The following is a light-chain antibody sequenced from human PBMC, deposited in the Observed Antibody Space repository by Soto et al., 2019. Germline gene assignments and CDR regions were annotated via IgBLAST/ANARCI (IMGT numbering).Light chain of an antibody. CDR2: KAS. V-gene: IGKV1-5*03. CDR3: QQYDRFPYT. Sequence: DIQMTQSPSTLSASVGDTVTITCRASQSLSYWLAWYQQKPGQAPKLLIHKASTLESGVPSRFSGSGSGTACTLTISSLQPDDFATFSCQQYDRFPYTFGQGTKLEIK. CDR1: QSLSYW. J-gene: IGKJ2*01.